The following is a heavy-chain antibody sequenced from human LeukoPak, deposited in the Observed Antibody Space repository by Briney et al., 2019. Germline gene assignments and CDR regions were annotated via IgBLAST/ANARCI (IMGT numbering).Heavy chain of an antibody. CDR3: AGRKSSGYDL. D-gene: IGHD3-22*01. Sequence: PSETLSLTCTVSGGSISSSSYYWGWIRQPPEKGLEWIGSIYYSGSTYYNPSLKSRVTKSVDTSKNQFSLKVSSVTAADTAVYYCAGRKSSGYDLWGRGALVTVSS. CDR1: GGSISSSSYY. CDR2: IYYSGST. V-gene: IGHV4-39*01. J-gene: IGHJ2*01.